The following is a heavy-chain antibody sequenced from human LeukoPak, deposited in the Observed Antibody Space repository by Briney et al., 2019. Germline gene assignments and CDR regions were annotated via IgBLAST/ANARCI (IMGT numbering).Heavy chain of an antibody. CDR2: IRYDGSNK. D-gene: IGHD5-18*01. J-gene: IGHJ4*02. V-gene: IGHV3-30*02. CDR3: AKDQVDTAMALFYFDY. CDR1: GFTFSSYG. Sequence: GGSLRLSCAASGFTFSSYGMHWVRQAPGKGLEWVAFIRYDGSNKYYADSVKGRFTISRDNSKNTLYLQMHSLRAEDTAVYYCAKDQVDTAMALFYFDYWGQGTLVTVSS.